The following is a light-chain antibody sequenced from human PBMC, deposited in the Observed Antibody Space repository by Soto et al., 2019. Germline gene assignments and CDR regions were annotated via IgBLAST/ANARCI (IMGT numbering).Light chain of an antibody. Sequence: CASNTGVAISSYYPNWFQQKPGQAPRALIYSTTNKHSWTPARFSGSLFGGKAALTLSGAQPEDEAEYYCLLYFGGTPVFGGGTKLTVL. CDR3: LLYFGGTPV. J-gene: IGLJ3*02. CDR1: TGVAISSYY. V-gene: IGLV7-43*01. CDR2: STT.